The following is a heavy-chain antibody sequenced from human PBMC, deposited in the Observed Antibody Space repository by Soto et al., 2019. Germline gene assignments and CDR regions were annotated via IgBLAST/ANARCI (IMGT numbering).Heavy chain of an antibody. CDR3: ARGNTYYYGSGSYPGY. J-gene: IGHJ4*02. CDR2: IWYDGSNK. Sequence: PGGSLRLSCAASGFTFSSYGMHWVRQAPGKGQEWVAVIWYDGSNKYYADSVKGRFTISRDNSKNTLYLQMNSLRAEDTAVYYCARGNTYYYGSGSYPGYWGQGT. V-gene: IGHV3-33*01. D-gene: IGHD3-10*01. CDR1: GFTFSSYG.